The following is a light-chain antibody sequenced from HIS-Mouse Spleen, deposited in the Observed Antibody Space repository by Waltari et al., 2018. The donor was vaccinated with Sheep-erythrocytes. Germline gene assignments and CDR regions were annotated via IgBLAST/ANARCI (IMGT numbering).Light chain of an antibody. CDR1: ALPKQY. V-gene: IGLV3-25*03. CDR2: KDS. CDR3: QSADSSGTSHVV. J-gene: IGLJ2*01. Sequence: SYELTQPPSVSVSPGQTARITCSGDALPKQYAYWYQQKPGQAPVLVIYKDSERPSGVPERFSGSRSGTTVTLTISGVQAEDEADYYCQSADSSGTSHVVFGGGTKLTVL.